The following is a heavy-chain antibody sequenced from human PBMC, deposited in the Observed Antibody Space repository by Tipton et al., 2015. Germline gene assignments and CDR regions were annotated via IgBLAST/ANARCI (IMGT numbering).Heavy chain of an antibody. CDR1: GGSIDSYY. Sequence: TLSLTCSVSGGSIDSYYWSWIRQPPGMRLEWIGYIDFRGSTEYNPSLKSRVSISVDTSKNQFSLRLNSVTAADTAVYYCARDACAGDTRGFYYIYWGRGTLVSVSS. CDR3: ARDACAGDTRGFYYIY. J-gene: IGHJ4*02. CDR2: IDFRGST. V-gene: IGHV4-59*01. D-gene: IGHD3-22*01.